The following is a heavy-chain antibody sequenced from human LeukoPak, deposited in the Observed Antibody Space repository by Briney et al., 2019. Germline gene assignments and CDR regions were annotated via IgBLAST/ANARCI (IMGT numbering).Heavy chain of an antibody. CDR3: ASLDSTRQFDY. CDR2: ISYDGSNK. D-gene: IGHD5-24*01. Sequence: PGGSLRLSCAASGFTFSSYAMHWVRQAPGKGLEWVAVISYDGSNKYYADSVKGRFTISRDNSKNTLYLQMNSLRAEDTAVYYCASLDSTRQFDYWGQGTLVTVSS. J-gene: IGHJ4*02. V-gene: IGHV3-30*04. CDR1: GFTFSSYA.